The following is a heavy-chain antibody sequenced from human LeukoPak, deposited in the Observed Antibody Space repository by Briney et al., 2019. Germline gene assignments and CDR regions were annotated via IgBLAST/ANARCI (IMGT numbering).Heavy chain of an antibody. J-gene: IGHJ4*02. D-gene: IGHD6-19*01. V-gene: IGHV3-48*01. Sequence: PGGAVRLSCAGSGCTFIGYIMNEVRQAPGKGLEWVSFISNSSNTIYFVDAVKGRLTVPRDNAKTSLYLQMNRLRAEATAVYYCARDQWLDYWGQGTLVTVSS. CDR2: ISNSSNTI. CDR1: GCTFIGYI. CDR3: ARDQWLDY.